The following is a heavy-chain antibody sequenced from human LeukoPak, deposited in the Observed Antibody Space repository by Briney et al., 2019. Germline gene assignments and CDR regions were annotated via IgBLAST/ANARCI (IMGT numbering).Heavy chain of an antibody. Sequence: SVKVSCKASGGTFSSYAISWVRQAPGQALEWMGGIIPIFGTANYAQKFQGRVTITADDSTSTAYMELSSLRSEDTAVYYCARAFPDGYMPRPFDPWGQGTLVTVSS. CDR2: IIPIFGTA. J-gene: IGHJ5*02. V-gene: IGHV1-69*13. CDR3: ARAFPDGYMPRPFDP. CDR1: GGTFSSYA. D-gene: IGHD5-24*01.